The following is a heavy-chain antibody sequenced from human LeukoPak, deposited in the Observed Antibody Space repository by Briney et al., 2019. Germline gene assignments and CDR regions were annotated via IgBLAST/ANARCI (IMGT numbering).Heavy chain of an antibody. CDR3: ATNKGDWNDAPFDY. CDR1: GYTLTELS. CDR2: FDPEDGET. V-gene: IGHV1-24*01. J-gene: IGHJ4*02. D-gene: IGHD1-1*01. Sequence: ASVKVSCKVSGYTLTELSMHRVRQAPGKGLEWMGGFDPEDGETIYAQKFQGRVTMTTDTSTSTAYMELRSLRSDDTAVYYCATNKGDWNDAPFDYWGQGTLVTVSS.